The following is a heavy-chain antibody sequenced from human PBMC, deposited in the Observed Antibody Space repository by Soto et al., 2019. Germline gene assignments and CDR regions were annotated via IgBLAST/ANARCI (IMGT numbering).Heavy chain of an antibody. V-gene: IGHV1-18*01. D-gene: IGHD3-16*02. Sequence: ASVKVSCKASGYTFTSYGISWVRQAPGQGLEWMGWISAYNGNTNYAQKLQGRGTMTTDTSTSTAYMELRSLRSDDTAVYYCARDLRGPDDYIWGSYLLYPWFDPWGQGTLVTVSS. CDR3: ARDLRGPDDYIWGSYLLYPWFDP. J-gene: IGHJ5*02. CDR2: ISAYNGNT. CDR1: GYTFTSYG.